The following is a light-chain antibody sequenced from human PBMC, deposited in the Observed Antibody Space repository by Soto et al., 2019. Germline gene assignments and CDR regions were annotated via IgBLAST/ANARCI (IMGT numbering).Light chain of an antibody. J-gene: IGLJ2*01. CDR2: EVT. Sequence: QSVLTQPASVSGSPGQSITISCTGTSSDFGSYNLVSWYRHHPGKAPKLIIYEVTKRPSGVSNRFSGSKSGNTASLTISGLQAEDEADYFCSSYAGSSTFMLFGGGTKLTVL. CDR1: SSDFGSYNL. V-gene: IGLV2-23*02. CDR3: SSYAGSSTFML.